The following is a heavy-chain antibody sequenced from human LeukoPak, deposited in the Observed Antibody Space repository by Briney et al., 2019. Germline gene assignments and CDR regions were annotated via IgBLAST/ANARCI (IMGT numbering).Heavy chain of an antibody. J-gene: IGHJ3*02. D-gene: IGHD1-26*01. CDR1: GGSISNYY. Sequence: SETLSLTCTVSGGSISNYYWNLIRQPPGKGLEWIGYIYYSGITNYNPSLKSRVTISVDTSKNQFSLKLSSVTAADTAVYYCARAGRWEGRPHAFDIWGQGTMVAVSS. CDR3: ARAGRWEGRPHAFDI. CDR2: IYYSGIT. V-gene: IGHV4-59*01.